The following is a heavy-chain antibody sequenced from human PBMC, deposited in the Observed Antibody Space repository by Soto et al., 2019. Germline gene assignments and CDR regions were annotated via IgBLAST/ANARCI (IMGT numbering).Heavy chain of an antibody. CDR3: AREPRYYYDSSGYSKDNWFDP. Sequence: SETLSLTCTVSGGSISSGDYYWSWIRQPPGKCLEWIGYIYYSGSTYYNPSLKSRVTISVDTSKNQFSLKLSSVTAADTAVYYCAREPRYYYDSSGYSKDNWFDPWGQGTLVTVSS. CDR2: IYYSGST. V-gene: IGHV4-30-4*01. CDR1: GGSISSGDYY. D-gene: IGHD3-22*01. J-gene: IGHJ5*02.